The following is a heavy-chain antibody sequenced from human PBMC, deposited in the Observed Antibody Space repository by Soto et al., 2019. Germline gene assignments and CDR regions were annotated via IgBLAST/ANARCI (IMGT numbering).Heavy chain of an antibody. CDR1: GFTFSSYW. CDR2: INSDGSST. J-gene: IGHJ6*02. CDR3: ARGKVECELFYYYGRDV. Sequence: PGGSLRLSCAASGFTFSSYWMHWVRQAPGKGLVWVSRINSDGSSTSYADSVKGRFTISRDNAKNTLYLQMNSLRAEDTAVYYFARGKVECELFYYYGRDVWGQGTTVTVS. V-gene: IGHV3-74*01. D-gene: IGHD1-26*01.